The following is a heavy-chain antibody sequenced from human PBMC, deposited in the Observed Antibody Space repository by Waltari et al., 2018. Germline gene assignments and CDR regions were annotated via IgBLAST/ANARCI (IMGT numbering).Heavy chain of an antibody. Sequence: QVQLQESGPGLVKPSETLSLTCTVSGYSISSGYYWRWIRQPPGKGLGGVGRIYHSGRTYYAPCLTGRVSISVDTSKDQFYLKLSSVTVADTAVYYCEGVGITMVQGVGYYFDYWGQGPLVTVSS. CDR1: GYSISSGYY. D-gene: IGHD3-10*01. CDR3: EGVGITMVQGVGYYFDY. CDR2: IYHSGRT. J-gene: IGHJ4*02. V-gene: IGHV4-38-2*02.